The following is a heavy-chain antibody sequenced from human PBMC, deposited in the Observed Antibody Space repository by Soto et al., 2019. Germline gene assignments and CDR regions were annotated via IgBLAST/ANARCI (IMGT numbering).Heavy chain of an antibody. J-gene: IGHJ4*02. CDR2: MNPNSGNT. CDR3: ARGLHFWSGYYTAYYFDY. Sequence: QVQLVQSGAEVKKPGASVKVSCKASGYTFTSYDINWVRQATGQGLEWMGWMNPNSGNTGYAQKFQGRVTMTRNNSISTDYMELSSLRAEDTAVYYCARGLHFWSGYYTAYYFDYWGQGTLVTVSS. V-gene: IGHV1-8*01. CDR1: GYTFTSYD. D-gene: IGHD3-3*02.